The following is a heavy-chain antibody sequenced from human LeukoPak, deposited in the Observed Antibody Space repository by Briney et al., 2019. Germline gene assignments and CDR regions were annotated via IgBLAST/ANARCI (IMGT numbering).Heavy chain of an antibody. D-gene: IGHD2-15*01. Sequence: SETLSLTCAVSGGSFSDSSWTWIRQSPGKGLEWIGDIDHGGSTTYNPSLKSRVTISVDTSKNQFSLKLTSVTAADRGVYYCVRCVKARVVQSRCFYDSWGQGTQVTVTS. CDR1: GGSFSDSS. V-gene: IGHV4-34*01. CDR2: IDHGGST. CDR3: VRCVKARVVQSRCFYDS. J-gene: IGHJ4*02.